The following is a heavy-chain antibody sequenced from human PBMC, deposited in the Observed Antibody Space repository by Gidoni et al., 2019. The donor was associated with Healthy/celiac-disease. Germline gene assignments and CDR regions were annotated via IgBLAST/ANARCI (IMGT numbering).Heavy chain of an antibody. Sequence: QLQLQESGPGLVKPSETLSLTCTVSGGSISSSSYYWGWIRQPPGKGLEWIGSVYYSGSTYYNPSLKSRVTISVDTSKNKFSLKLSSVTAAETAAYYCARSFPSHMDVWGKGTTVTVSS. CDR3: ARSFPSHMDV. CDR2: VYYSGST. J-gene: IGHJ6*03. V-gene: IGHV4-39*01. D-gene: IGHD3-16*02. CDR1: GGSISSSSYY.